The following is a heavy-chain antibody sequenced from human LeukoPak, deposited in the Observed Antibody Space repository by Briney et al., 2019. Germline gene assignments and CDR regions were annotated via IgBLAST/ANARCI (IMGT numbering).Heavy chain of an antibody. CDR3: ARGITETYCGGDCYSFDY. J-gene: IGHJ4*02. Sequence: ASVKVSYKASGYTFTGYYMHWVRQAPGQGLEWMGWINPNSGGTNYAQKFQGWVTMTRDTSISTAYMELSRLRSDDTAVYYCARGITETYCGGDCYSFDYWGQGTLVTVSS. V-gene: IGHV1-2*04. CDR2: INPNSGGT. D-gene: IGHD2-21*02. CDR1: GYTFTGYY.